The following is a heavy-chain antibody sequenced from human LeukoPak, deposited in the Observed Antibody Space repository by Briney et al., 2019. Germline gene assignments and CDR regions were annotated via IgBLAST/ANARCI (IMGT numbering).Heavy chain of an antibody. CDR1: GFTVSNNY. Sequence: GGSLRLSCAASGFTVSNNYMSWVRQAPGKGLEWASVIYTGGGTTYGGSVRGRFTISKDSSKNTLYLQMNSLRAEDTAVYYCAKFPASSGRRGPFETWGQGTMVTVSS. J-gene: IGHJ3*02. V-gene: IGHV3-66*01. CDR2: IYTGGGT. CDR3: AKFPASSGRRGPFET. D-gene: IGHD2-2*01.